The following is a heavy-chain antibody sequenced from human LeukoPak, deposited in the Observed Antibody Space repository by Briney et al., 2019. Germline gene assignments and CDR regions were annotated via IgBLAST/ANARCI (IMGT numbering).Heavy chain of an antibody. V-gene: IGHV3-48*01. CDR3: AKGGPGENYDSSGKSTRTFDY. CDR2: ISSSSSTI. J-gene: IGHJ4*02. CDR1: GFTFSSYS. D-gene: IGHD3-22*01. Sequence: GGSLRLSCAASGFTFSSYSMNWVRQAPGKGLEWVSYISSSSSTIYYADSVKGRFTISRDNSKNTLYLQMNSLRAEDTAVYYCAKGGPGENYDSSGKSTRTFDYWGQGTLVTVSS.